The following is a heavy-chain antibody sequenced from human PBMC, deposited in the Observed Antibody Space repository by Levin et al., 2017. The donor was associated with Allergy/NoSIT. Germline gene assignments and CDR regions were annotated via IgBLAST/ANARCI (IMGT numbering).Heavy chain of an antibody. CDR2: IWYDGTNT. J-gene: IGHJ4*02. D-gene: IGHD3-22*01. CDR1: GFTFNSYG. V-gene: IGHV3-33*01. CDR3: ARDAYNYDSGGFLDY. Sequence: GESLKISCAASGFTFNSYGMHWVRQAPGKGLEWVAVIWYDGTNTYYADSVKGRFTISRDTSKNTLYLQMNSLRAEDTAVYYCARDAYNYDSGGFLDYWGQGTLVTVSS.